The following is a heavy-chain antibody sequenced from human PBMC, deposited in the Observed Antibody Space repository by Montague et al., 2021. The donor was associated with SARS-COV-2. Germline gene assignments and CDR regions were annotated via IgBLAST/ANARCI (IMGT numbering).Heavy chain of an antibody. CDR1: NGSLNSYY. V-gene: IGHV4-59*01. CDR3: ARGFRVSPYFQH. D-gene: IGHD2-21*01. CDR2: IYYSGST. J-gene: IGHJ1*01. Sequence: SETLSLTCNVSNGSLNSYYWSWIRQPPGKGLEWIGYIYYSGSTAYNPSLKSRVTISIDTSKNQVPLNLTSVTAPDTAVYYCARGFRVSPYFQHWGQGTLVIVSS.